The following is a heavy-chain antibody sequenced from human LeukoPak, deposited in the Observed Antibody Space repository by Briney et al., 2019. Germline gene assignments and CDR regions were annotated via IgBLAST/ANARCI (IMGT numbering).Heavy chain of an antibody. V-gene: IGHV4-61*02. Sequence: NSSETLSLTCTVSGGSISSGSYYWRWIRQPAGKGLEWIGRIYTSGSTNYNPSLKSRVTISVDTSKNQFSLKLSSVTAADTAVYYCARVRSFFDYWGQGTLVTVSS. D-gene: IGHD3-10*01. CDR2: IYTSGST. J-gene: IGHJ4*02. CDR3: ARVRSFFDY. CDR1: GGSISSGSYY.